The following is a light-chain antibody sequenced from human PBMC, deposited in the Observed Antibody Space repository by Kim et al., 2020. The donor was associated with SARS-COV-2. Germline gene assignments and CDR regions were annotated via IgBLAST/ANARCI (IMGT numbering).Light chain of an antibody. CDR2: VAP. CDR3: QKRSNWPT. Sequence: LPPGERATPSCRAGRRVTSDLAGYQQKPGQAPRFLTYVAPNRATGIPDRFSGRGSGIDFTLTICSREPENFAVYYCQKRSNWPTFGQGTKWDIK. J-gene: IGKJ1*01. V-gene: IGKV3-11*01. CDR1: RRVTSD.